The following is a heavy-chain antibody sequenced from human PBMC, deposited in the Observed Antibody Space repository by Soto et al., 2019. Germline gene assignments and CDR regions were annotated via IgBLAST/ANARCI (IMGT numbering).Heavy chain of an antibody. D-gene: IGHD3-3*01. V-gene: IGHV5-10-1*01. J-gene: IGHJ3*02. CDR2: IDPSDSYT. CDR3: ARGAYYTPGSVI. CDR1: GYRFTNYW. Sequence: GESLKISCQGSGYRFTNYWIIWVRQMPGKGLEWMGKIDPSDSYTYYSPSFQGHVTFSADQSISTAYLQWSSLKASDSAMYYCARGAYYTPGSVIWGQGTMVTVSS.